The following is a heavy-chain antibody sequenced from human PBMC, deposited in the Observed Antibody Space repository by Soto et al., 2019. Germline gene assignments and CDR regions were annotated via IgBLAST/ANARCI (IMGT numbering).Heavy chain of an antibody. Sequence: GGFLRLSCAASGFTFSDYYMSWIRQAPGKGLEWVSYISSSGSTIYYADSVKGRFTISRDNAKNSLYLQMNSLRAEDTAVYYCARTYYYGSGALDAFDIWGQGTMVTVSS. J-gene: IGHJ3*02. CDR1: GFTFSDYY. CDR2: ISSSGSTI. CDR3: ARTYYYGSGALDAFDI. V-gene: IGHV3-11*01. D-gene: IGHD3-10*01.